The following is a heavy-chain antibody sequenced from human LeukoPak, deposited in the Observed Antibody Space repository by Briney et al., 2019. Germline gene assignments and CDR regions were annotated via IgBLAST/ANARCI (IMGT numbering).Heavy chain of an antibody. V-gene: IGHV4-39*01. Sequence: PSETLSLTCTVSGGSISSSSYYWGWIRQPPGKGLEWIGSIYYSGSTYYNPSLKSRVTISVDTSTTQFSLKLSSVTAADTAVYYCARHDPIVVVPAAGTDDVFDIWGQGTMVTVSS. J-gene: IGHJ3*02. D-gene: IGHD2-2*01. CDR1: GGSISSSSYY. CDR3: ARHDPIVVVPAAGTDDVFDI. CDR2: IYYSGST.